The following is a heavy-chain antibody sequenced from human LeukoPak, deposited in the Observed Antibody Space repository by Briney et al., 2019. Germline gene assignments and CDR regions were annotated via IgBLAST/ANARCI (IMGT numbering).Heavy chain of an antibody. V-gene: IGHV1-2*02. J-gene: IGHJ5*02. D-gene: IGHD3/OR15-3a*01. Sequence: GASVTVSCKASGDNITDQYLHWVRQAPGQGLEWMGWINPESGATHYAQKFQDKIRLTSGTSITTAYMEVSALTSDDTAIYYCARVLTFYNDLATSWGQGTLVTVSS. CDR3: ARVLTFYNDLATS. CDR1: GDNITDQY. CDR2: INPESGAT.